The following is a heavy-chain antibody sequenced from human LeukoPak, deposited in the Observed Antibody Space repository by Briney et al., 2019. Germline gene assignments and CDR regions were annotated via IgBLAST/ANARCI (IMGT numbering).Heavy chain of an antibody. D-gene: IGHD3-10*01. Sequence: GASVKVSCRALGYIFTDYYIYWVRQAPGQGLEWMGWINPNSGGTNYAQKFQGRVTMTRDTSISTAYMELSWLKSDDTAVYYCARVFDLLVPQGTGDLGYWSQGTLVTVPS. J-gene: IGHJ4*02. CDR2: INPNSGGT. CDR3: ARVFDLLVPQGTGDLGY. V-gene: IGHV1-2*02. CDR1: GYIFTDYY.